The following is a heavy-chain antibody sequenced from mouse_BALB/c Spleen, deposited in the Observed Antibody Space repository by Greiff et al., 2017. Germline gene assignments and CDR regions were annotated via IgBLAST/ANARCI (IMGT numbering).Heavy chain of an antibody. D-gene: IGHD1-2*01. CDR1: GYTFTSYN. CDR2: IYPGNGDT. CDR3: ARTTTAAWFAY. V-gene: IGHV1-12*01. Sequence: QVQLQQPGAELVKPGASVKMSCKASGYTFTSYNMYWVKQTPGQGLEWIGAIYPGNGDTYYNQKFKGKATLTADKSSSTAYMQLSSLTSEDSAVYYCARTTTAAWFAYWGQGTLVTVSA. J-gene: IGHJ3*01.